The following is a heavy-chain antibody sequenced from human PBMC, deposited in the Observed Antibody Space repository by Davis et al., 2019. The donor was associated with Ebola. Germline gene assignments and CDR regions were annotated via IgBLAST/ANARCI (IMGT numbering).Heavy chain of an antibody. J-gene: IGHJ5*01. CDR3: AKKIPGNNPFDS. CDR1: GFTFSSYA. D-gene: IGHD1-14*01. V-gene: IGHV3-33*06. Sequence: GGSLRLSCAASGFTFSSYAMSWVRQAPGKGLEWVAVIWYDGSNKYYADSVKGRFTISRDNSMNMLYLQMNNLTVEDTAVYYCAKKIPGNNPFDSWGQGTLVTVSS. CDR2: IWYDGSNK.